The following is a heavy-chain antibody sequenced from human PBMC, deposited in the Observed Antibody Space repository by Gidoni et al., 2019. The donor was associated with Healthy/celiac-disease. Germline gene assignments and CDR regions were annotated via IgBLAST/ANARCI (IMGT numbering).Heavy chain of an antibody. CDR3: AANGGGSYYVSYFDY. Sequence: QVQLQESGPGLVKPSETLSLTCTVSGGSISSYYWSWIRQPPGKGLEWIGYIYYSGSTNYNPSLKSRVTISVDTSKNQFSLKLSSVTAADTAVYYCAANGGGSYYVSYFDYWGQGTLVTVSS. D-gene: IGHD1-26*01. V-gene: IGHV4-59*01. CDR1: GGSISSYY. CDR2: IYYSGST. J-gene: IGHJ4*02.